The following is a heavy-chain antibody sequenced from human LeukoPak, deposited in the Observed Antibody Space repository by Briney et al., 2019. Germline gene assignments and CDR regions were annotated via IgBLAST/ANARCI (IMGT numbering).Heavy chain of an antibody. CDR3: ARDLKQQLVPSRAEYYYYYMDV. D-gene: IGHD6-13*01. J-gene: IGHJ6*03. Sequence: KASETLSLTCTVSGGSISSYYWSWIRQPPGKGLEWIGYIYYSGSTNYNPSLKSRVTISVDTSKNQFSLQLNSVTPEDTAVYYCARDLKQQLVPSRAEYYYYYMDVWGKGTTVTVSS. CDR1: GGSISSYY. V-gene: IGHV4-59*12. CDR2: IYYSGST.